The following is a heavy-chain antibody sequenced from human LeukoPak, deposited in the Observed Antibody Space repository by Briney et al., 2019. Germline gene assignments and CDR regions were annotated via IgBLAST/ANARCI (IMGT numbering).Heavy chain of an antibody. CDR2: INTDGIST. J-gene: IGHJ4*02. CDR3: AKVGTVYYFDY. D-gene: IGHD4-17*01. CDR1: GFTFSSYW. Sequence: GGSLRLSCAASGFTFSSYWMHWVRQAPGKGLVWVSRINTDGISTSYADSVKGRFTISRDNSKNTLYLQMNSLRAEDTAVYYCAKVGTVYYFDYWGQGTLVTVSS. V-gene: IGHV3-74*01.